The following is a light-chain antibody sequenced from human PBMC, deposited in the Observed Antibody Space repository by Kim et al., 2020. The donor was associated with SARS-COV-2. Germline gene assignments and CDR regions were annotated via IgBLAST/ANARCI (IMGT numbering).Light chain of an antibody. CDR1: QGISSY. Sequence: AIRITQSPSSLSASTGDRVTITCRASQGISSYLAWYQQKPGKAPKLLIYAASTLQSGVPSRFSGSGSGTDFTLTISCLQSEDFATYYCQQYYSYPLTFGPGTKVYIK. CDR2: AAS. V-gene: IGKV1-8*01. CDR3: QQYYSYPLT. J-gene: IGKJ3*01.